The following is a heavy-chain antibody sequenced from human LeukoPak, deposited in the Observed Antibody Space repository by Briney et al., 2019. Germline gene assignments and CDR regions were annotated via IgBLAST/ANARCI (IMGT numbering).Heavy chain of an antibody. CDR3: TPGYCSGGSCYFGNY. V-gene: IGHV1-2*04. Sequence: EASVKVSCKASGYTFTGYYMHWVRQAPGQGLEWMGWINPNSGGTNYAQKFQGWVTMTRDTSISTAYMELSRLRSDDTAVYYCTPGYCSGGSCYFGNYWGQGTLVTVSS. J-gene: IGHJ4*02. D-gene: IGHD2-15*01. CDR1: GYTFTGYY. CDR2: INPNSGGT.